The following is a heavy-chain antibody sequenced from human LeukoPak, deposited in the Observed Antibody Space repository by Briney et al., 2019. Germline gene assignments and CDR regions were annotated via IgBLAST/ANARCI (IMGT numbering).Heavy chain of an antibody. J-gene: IGHJ4*02. Sequence: SETLSLTCTVSGYSISSGYYWGWIRQPPGKGLEWIGSIYHSGRTFYNPSLKSRVTISVDTSKNQFSLKLSSVTAADTAVYYCARQVIVLKRLNYWGQGTLVTVSS. CDR1: GYSISSGYY. CDR2: IYHSGRT. CDR3: ARQVIVLKRLNY. D-gene: IGHD3-22*01. V-gene: IGHV4-38-2*02.